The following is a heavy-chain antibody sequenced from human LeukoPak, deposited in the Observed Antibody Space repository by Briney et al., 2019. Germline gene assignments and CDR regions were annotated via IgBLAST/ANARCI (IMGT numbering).Heavy chain of an antibody. CDR1: GCSFTSYW. V-gene: IGHV5-51*01. D-gene: IGHD2-2*01. CDR2: IYPGDSDT. J-gene: IGHJ4*02. Sequence: GESLKISCKGSGCSFTSYWIGWVRQMPGKGLEWMGIIYPGDSDTRYSPSFQGQVTISADKSISTAYLQWSSLKASDTAMYYCGRRRRLSSTSCYADYWDQGTLVTVSS. CDR3: GRRRRLSSTSCYADY.